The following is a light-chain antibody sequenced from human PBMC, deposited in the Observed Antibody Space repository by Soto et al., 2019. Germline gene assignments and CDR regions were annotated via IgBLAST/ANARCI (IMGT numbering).Light chain of an antibody. CDR3: LLYYGDAQWV. J-gene: IGLJ3*02. Sequence: QTVVTQEPSLTVSPGGTVTLTCTSSSGGVTYGYYANWFQQKPGQAPRALIYSTDNRHSWTPPRFSGSLLGAKAALTLSGVQPEDEAEYYCLLYYGDAQWVFGGGTKLTVL. CDR2: STD. CDR1: SGGVTYGYY. V-gene: IGLV7-43*01.